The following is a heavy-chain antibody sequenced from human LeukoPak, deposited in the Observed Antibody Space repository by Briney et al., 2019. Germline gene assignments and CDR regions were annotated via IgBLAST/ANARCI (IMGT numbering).Heavy chain of an antibody. V-gene: IGHV3-9*01. D-gene: IGHD1-26*01. CDR3: AKVGTSGGFDY. J-gene: IGHJ4*02. CDR1: GFTFDDYA. Sequence: GGSLRLSCAASGFTFDDYAMHWVRQAPGKGLEWVSGISWNSGSIGYADSVKGRFTISRDNAKNSLYLQMNSLRAEDTALYYCAKVGTSGGFDYWGQGTLVTVSP. CDR2: ISWNSGSI.